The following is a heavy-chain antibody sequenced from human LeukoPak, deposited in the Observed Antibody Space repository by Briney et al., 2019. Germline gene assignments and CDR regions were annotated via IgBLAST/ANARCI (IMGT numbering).Heavy chain of an antibody. J-gene: IGHJ6*03. V-gene: IGHV4-34*01. D-gene: IGHD6-19*01. CDR1: GGSFSGYY. CDR3: ARSRQWPDYYYYMDV. Sequence: SETLSLTCAVYGGSFSGYYWSWIRQPPGKGLEWIGEINHSGSTNYNPSLKSRVTISVDTSKNQFSLKLSSVTAADTAVYYCARSRQWPDYYYYMDVWGKGTTVTVSS. CDR2: INHSGST.